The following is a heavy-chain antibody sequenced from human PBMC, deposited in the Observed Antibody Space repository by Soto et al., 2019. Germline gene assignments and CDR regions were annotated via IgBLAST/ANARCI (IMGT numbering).Heavy chain of an antibody. CDR2: INGDGSTT. D-gene: IGHD4-17*01. Sequence: GGSLRLSCAASGFTFSSYWMHWVRQGPGKGLVWVSRINGDGSTTTYADAVKGRFTISRDSSKNTLYLQMNSLRGEDTAVYYCARAQTVTSATTPGPYGMDVWGQGTTVIVSS. J-gene: IGHJ6*02. CDR1: GFTFSSYW. V-gene: IGHV3-74*01. CDR3: ARAQTVTSATTPGPYGMDV.